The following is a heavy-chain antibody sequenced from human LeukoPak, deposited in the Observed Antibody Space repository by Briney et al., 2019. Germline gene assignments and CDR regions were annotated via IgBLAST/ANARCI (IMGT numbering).Heavy chain of an antibody. CDR2: IIPIFGTA. CDR3: ARARSPGNWFDP. CDR1: GGTFSSYA. Sequence: SVKVSCKASGGTFSSYAISWVRQAPGQGLEWMGGIIPIFGTANYAQKFQGRVTITADESTSTAYMELSSLRSEDTAVYYCARARSPGNWFDPWGQGTLVTVSS. D-gene: IGHD6-6*01. J-gene: IGHJ5*02. V-gene: IGHV1-69*13.